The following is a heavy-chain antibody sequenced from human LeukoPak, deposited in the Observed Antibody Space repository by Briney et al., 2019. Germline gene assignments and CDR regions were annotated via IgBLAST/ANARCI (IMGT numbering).Heavy chain of an antibody. CDR3: ARDVHGDYGSGWFDP. D-gene: IGHD4-17*01. Sequence: SVKVSCKTSGGTFNNSAISWVRQAPGQGLEWLGGIMPLFRTAGYAQKFQGRVTITKDESTRTVYLELTSLTSDDTAVYYCARDVHGDYGSGWFDPWGQGTLVSVSS. CDR2: IMPLFRTA. V-gene: IGHV1-69*05. CDR1: GGTFNNSA. J-gene: IGHJ5*02.